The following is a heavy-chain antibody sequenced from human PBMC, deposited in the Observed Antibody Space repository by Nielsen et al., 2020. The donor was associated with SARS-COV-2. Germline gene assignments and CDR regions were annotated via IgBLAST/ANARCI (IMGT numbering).Heavy chain of an antibody. CDR2: ITHAGTT. CDR3: AGTLTIFGVAPTLDY. CDR1: GGSISSNNW. D-gene: IGHD3-3*02. Sequence: SETLSLTCAVSGGSISSNNWWSWVRQPPGKGLEWIGEITHAGTTNYNPSLQSRVTISLDTSKKQFSLRLSSLTAADTAVYYCAGTLTIFGVAPTLDYWGQGTLVTVSS. J-gene: IGHJ4*02. V-gene: IGHV4-4*02.